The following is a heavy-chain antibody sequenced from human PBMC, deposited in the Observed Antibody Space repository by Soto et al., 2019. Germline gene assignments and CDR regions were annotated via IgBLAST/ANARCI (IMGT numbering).Heavy chain of an antibody. D-gene: IGHD3-22*01. Sequence: EVQLVESGGGLVQPGRYLRLSCADSGFTFDDYAMHWVRQAPGKGLEWVSGISWNSGSIGYADSVKGRFTISRDNAKNSLYLQMNSLRAEETALYYCAKPFYYYSRGYLDYWGQGTLVTLSS. J-gene: IGHJ4*01. CDR1: GFTFDDYA. CDR3: AKPFYYYSRGYLDY. V-gene: IGHV3-9*01. CDR2: ISWNSGSI.